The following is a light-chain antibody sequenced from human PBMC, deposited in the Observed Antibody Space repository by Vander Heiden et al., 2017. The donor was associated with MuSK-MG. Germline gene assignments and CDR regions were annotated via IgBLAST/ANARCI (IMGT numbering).Light chain of an antibody. CDR1: QGISNY. CDR2: AAS. V-gene: IGKV1-27*01. CDR3: QKYNSALLFT. Sequence: DIQMTQSPSSLSASVGDRVTITCRASQGISNYLAWYQQKPGKGPKLLIYAASTLQSGVPSRFSGSGSGTDFTLTISSLQPEDVATYYCQKYNSALLFTFGPGTKVDIK. J-gene: IGKJ3*01.